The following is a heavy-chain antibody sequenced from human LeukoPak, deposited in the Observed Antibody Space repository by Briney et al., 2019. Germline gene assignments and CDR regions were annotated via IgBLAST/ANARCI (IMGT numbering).Heavy chain of an antibody. Sequence: SETLSLTCAVYGGSFSGYYWSWIRQLPGKGLEWIGEINHSGSTNYNPSLKSRVTISVDTSKNQFSLKLSSVTAADTAVYYCARGGYCSSTSCPNWFDPWGQGTLVTVSS. CDR1: GGSFSGYY. V-gene: IGHV4-34*01. D-gene: IGHD2-2*01. CDR2: INHSGST. CDR3: ARGGYCSSTSCPNWFDP. J-gene: IGHJ5*02.